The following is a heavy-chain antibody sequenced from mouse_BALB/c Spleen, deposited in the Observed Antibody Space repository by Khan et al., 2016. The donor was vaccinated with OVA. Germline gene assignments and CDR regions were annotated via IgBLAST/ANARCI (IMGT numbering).Heavy chain of an antibody. J-gene: IGHJ4*01. CDR2: IWGGGTT. Sequence: QVQLQQSGPGLVAPSQSLSITCTVSGFSLTDYGVSWIRQPPGKGLEWLGIIWGGGTTYYNSALKSRLSISKDNSKSQVFLKMNSLQTDDSAVYXSAKPFYAHYYAMDYWGQGTSVTVSS. V-gene: IGHV2-6-5*01. CDR1: GFSLTDYG. D-gene: IGHD2-3*01. CDR3: AKPFYAHYYAMDY.